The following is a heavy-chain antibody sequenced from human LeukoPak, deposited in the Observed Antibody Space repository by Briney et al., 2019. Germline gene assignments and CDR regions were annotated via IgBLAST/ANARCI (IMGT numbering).Heavy chain of an antibody. CDR1: GFTFSSYA. CDR3: AKVPTIYYGSYDNWFDP. Sequence: TGGSLRLSCAPSGFTFSSYAMSWVRQAPGKGLEWVSAISGSGGSTYYADSVKGRFTTSRDNSKNTLYLQMNSLRAEDTAVYYCAKVPTIYYGSYDNWFDPWGQGTLVTVSS. D-gene: IGHD3-10*01. J-gene: IGHJ5*02. V-gene: IGHV3-23*01. CDR2: ISGSGGST.